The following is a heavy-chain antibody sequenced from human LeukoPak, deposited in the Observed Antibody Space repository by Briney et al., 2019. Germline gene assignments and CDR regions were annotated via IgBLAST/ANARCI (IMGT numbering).Heavy chain of an antibody. D-gene: IGHD4-23*01. V-gene: IGHV3-38-3*01. CDR3: ANKYGNSNY. CDR1: GFTVSSNE. Sequence: PGGSLRLSCAASGFTVSSNEMSWVRQAPGKGLEWVSSISGGSTYYADSRKGRFTISRDNSKNTLHLQMNSLRAEDTAVYYCANKYGNSNYWGQGTLVTVSS. CDR2: ISGGST. J-gene: IGHJ4*02.